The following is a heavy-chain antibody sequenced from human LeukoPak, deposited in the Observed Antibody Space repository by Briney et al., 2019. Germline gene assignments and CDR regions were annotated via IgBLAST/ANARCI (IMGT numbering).Heavy chain of an antibody. CDR2: INPNSGGT. CDR3: ARGIVRLRLGELSPLSE. J-gene: IGHJ4*02. V-gene: IGHV1-2*02. Sequence: GASVKVSCKASGYTFTGYYMHWVRQAPGQGLEWMGWINPNSGGTNYAQKFQGRVTMTRDTSISTAYMELSRLRFDDTAIYYCARGIVRLRLGELSPLSEWGQGTLVTVSS. CDR1: GYTFTGYY. D-gene: IGHD3-16*02.